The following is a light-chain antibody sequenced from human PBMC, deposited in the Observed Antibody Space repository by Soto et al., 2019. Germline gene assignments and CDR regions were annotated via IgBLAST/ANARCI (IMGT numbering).Light chain of an antibody. V-gene: IGKV3-20*01. CDR3: QQYGSSPPT. J-gene: IGKJ1*01. Sequence: ETVLTQSPGTLSLSPGERATLSCRASQSVSSSYLAWYQQKPGQAPRLLIYDASSRATGIPDRFSGSGSGTDFTLTITRLEPEDFAVFFCQQYGSSPPTFGQGTKVDIK. CDR2: DAS. CDR1: QSVSSSY.